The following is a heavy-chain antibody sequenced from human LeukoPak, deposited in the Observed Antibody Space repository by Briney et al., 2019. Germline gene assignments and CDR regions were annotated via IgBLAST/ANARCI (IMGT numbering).Heavy chain of an antibody. CDR3: ARGGRIYYDSSGPVDY. CDR1: GFIFSSNY. J-gene: IGHJ4*02. Sequence: GGSLRLSCAASGFIFSSNYMSGAPQATGEGLEWVSVNYSGGSTYYADSVKGRFTISRDNSKNTLYLQMTSLRAEDTAVYYCARGGRIYYDSSGPVDYWGQGSLVTVSS. D-gene: IGHD3-22*01. CDR2: NYSGGST. V-gene: IGHV3-66*01.